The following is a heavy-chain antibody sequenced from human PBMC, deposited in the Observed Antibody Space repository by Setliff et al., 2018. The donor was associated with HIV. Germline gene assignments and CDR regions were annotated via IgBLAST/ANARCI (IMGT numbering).Heavy chain of an antibody. Sequence: SETLSLTCAVYGGSFSDYYWGWTRQPAGKGLEWIGHIYTDGTIKYNPSLKSRLTISLDTSKNQFSLKLNSVTAADTAVYYCERGGQSSGYAIEYWGQGTLVTVS. CDR1: GGSFSDYY. CDR3: ERGGQSSGYAIEY. V-gene: IGHV4-4*09. D-gene: IGHD5-12*01. J-gene: IGHJ4*02. CDR2: IYTDGTI.